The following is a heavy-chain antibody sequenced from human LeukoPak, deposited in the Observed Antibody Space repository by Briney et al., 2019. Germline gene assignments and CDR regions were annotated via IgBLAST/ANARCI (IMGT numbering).Heavy chain of an antibody. J-gene: IGHJ4*02. Sequence: GGSLRLSCAASGFTFNIYGMHWVRQAPGKGLEGVAFIRHDGSNKYYADSVKGRFTISRDNSKNTGNLQMHSLGVEDTAVYYCAKDGLYGATRDYWGQGTLVTVSS. CDR3: AKDGLYGATRDY. D-gene: IGHD4/OR15-4a*01. CDR2: IRHDGSNK. CDR1: GFTFNIYG. V-gene: IGHV3-30*02.